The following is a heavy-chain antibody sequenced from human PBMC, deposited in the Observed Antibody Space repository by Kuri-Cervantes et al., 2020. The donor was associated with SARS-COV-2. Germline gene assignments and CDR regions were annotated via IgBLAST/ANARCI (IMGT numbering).Heavy chain of an antibody. D-gene: IGHD2-21*01. CDR1: GFSLTTSGMC. V-gene: IGHV2-70*11. J-gene: IGHJ4*02. CDR2: IDWDDDK. Sequence: SGPTLVKPTQTLTLTCTFSGFSLTTSGMCVAWIRQPPGKALEWLARIDWDDDKYYKTSLTTRPSISKDTSEDQVVLTMTNMDPVDTATYYCVRIRAATVIADYWGQGTLVTVSS. CDR3: VRIRAATVIADY.